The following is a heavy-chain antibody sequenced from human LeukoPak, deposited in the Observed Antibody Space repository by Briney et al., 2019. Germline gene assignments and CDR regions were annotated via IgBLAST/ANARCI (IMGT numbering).Heavy chain of an antibody. CDR1: GFTFSSYG. CDR2: ISYDGSNK. D-gene: IGHD3-10*01. J-gene: IGHJ3*02. CDR3: AKDNGFGELGCVFDI. Sequence: PGGSLRLSCAASGFTFSSYGMHWVRQAPGKGLEWVAVISYDGSNKYYADSVKGRFTISRDNSKNTLYLQMNSLRAEDTAVYYCAKDNGFGELGCVFDIWGQGTMVTASS. V-gene: IGHV3-30*18.